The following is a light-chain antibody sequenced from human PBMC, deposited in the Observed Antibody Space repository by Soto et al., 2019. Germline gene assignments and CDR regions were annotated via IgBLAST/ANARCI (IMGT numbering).Light chain of an antibody. Sequence: EIVMTQSPATLSVSPGERATLSCRASQSVSSNLAWYQQKPGQAPRLLIYGASTRATGIPARFSGSGSGTEFTLTITSRQSKDFAVYYCQQYNNWLFTFGQGTRLKIK. CDR1: QSVSSN. CDR2: GAS. V-gene: IGKV3-15*01. J-gene: IGKJ5*01. CDR3: QQYNNWLFT.